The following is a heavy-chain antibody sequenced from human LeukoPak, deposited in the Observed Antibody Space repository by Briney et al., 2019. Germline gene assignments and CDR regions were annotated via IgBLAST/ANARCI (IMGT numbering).Heavy chain of an antibody. D-gene: IGHD3-22*01. V-gene: IGHV4-4*02. CDR3: ARPYYYDSSGYYYGLSVRHAFDI. CDR1: GGSISSSNW. J-gene: IGHJ3*02. CDR2: IYHSGST. Sequence: PSETLSLTCAVSGGSISSSNWWSWVRQPPGKGLEWIGEIYHSGSTNYNPSLKSRVTISADKSKNQFSLKLSSVTAADTAVYYCARPYYYDSSGYYYGLSVRHAFDIWGQGTMVTVSS.